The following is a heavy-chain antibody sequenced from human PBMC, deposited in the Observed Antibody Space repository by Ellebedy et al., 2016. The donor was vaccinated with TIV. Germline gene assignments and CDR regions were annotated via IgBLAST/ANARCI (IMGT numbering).Heavy chain of an antibody. J-gene: IGHJ5*02. V-gene: IGHV4-39*06. CDR2: IYYSGSA. CDR1: GVSVSSVRYY. CDR3: ARDPALPRGRFDT. Sequence: MPSETLSLTCNVSGVSVSSVRYYWAWIRQPPGKGLEWIGSIYYSGSAYYNPSLKSRVTVSVDTSKNQFPLNLSSVTAADTAVYYCARDPALPRGRFDTWGQGTLVTVSS.